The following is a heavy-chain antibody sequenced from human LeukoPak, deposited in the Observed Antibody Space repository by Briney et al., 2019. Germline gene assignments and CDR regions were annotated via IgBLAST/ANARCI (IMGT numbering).Heavy chain of an antibody. CDR3: ARGPDYGDYVGNWFDP. V-gene: IGHV3-23*01. Sequence: PGGSLRLSCAASGFTFTNYAMSWVRQAAGKGLEWVSTISGNGVDTYYTDSVQGRFTISRDNAKNSLYLLMSSLRDEDTAVYYCARGPDYGDYVGNWFDPWGQGTLVTVSS. CDR2: ISGNGVDT. CDR1: GFTFTNYA. J-gene: IGHJ5*02. D-gene: IGHD4-17*01.